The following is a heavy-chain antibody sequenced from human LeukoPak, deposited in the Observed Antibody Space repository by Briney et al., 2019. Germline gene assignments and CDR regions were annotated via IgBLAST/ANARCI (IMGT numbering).Heavy chain of an antibody. J-gene: IGHJ4*02. D-gene: IGHD3-10*01. V-gene: IGHV3-30-3*01. CDR1: GFTFSSYA. CDR3: ARDPTGSYNFDY. CDR2: ISYDGSNK. Sequence: GGSLRLSCAASGFTFSSYAMHWVRQTPGKGLEWVAVISYDGSNKYYADSVKGRFTISRDNSKNTLSLQMNSLRAEDTAVYYCARDPTGSYNFDYWGQGTLVTVSS.